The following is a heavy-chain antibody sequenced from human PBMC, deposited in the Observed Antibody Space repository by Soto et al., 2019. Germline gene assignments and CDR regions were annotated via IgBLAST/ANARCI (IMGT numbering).Heavy chain of an antibody. D-gene: IGHD6-13*01. CDR3: ARDLDGAAAGLEGDAFDI. Sequence: QVQLQESGPGLVKPSQTLSLTCTVSGGSISSGGYYWSWIRQHPGKGLEWIGYIYYSGSTYYNPSLNSGVTISVDTSKNQFCRKLSSVTAADTAVYYCARDLDGAAAGLEGDAFDIWGQGTMVTVSS. J-gene: IGHJ3*02. V-gene: IGHV4-31*03. CDR2: IYYSGST. CDR1: GGSISSGGYY.